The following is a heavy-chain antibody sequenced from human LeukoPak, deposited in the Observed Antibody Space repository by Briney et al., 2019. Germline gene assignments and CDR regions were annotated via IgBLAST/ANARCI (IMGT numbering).Heavy chain of an antibody. CDR1: GFPFSSYW. J-gene: IGHJ4*02. CDR2: IKQDGSKN. V-gene: IGHV3-7*04. CDR3: TRVGYIDEGIDY. Sequence: GGSLRLSCVASGFPFSSYWMTWVRQAPGKGLEWVANIKQDGSKNSYVDSVKGRLTISRDNAKNSLYLQMNSLRAEDTAIYYCTRVGYIDEGIDYWGQGNLVTVSS. D-gene: IGHD5-24*01.